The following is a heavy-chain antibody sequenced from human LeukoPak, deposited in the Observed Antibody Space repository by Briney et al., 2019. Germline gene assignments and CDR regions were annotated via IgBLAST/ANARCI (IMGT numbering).Heavy chain of an antibody. CDR1: GGTFSSYA. D-gene: IGHD3-3*01. CDR2: IIPIFGTA. V-gene: IGHV1-69*05. Sequence: ASVKVSCKASGGTFSSYAISWVRQAPGQGLEWMGGIIPIFGTANYAQKFQGRVTITTDESTSTAYMELSSLRSEDTAVYYCARVAQRITIFGVALDAFDIWGQGTMVTVSS. CDR3: ARVAQRITIFGVALDAFDI. J-gene: IGHJ3*02.